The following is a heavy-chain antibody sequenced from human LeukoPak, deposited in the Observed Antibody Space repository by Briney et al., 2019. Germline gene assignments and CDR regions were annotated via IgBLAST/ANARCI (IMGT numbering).Heavy chain of an antibody. Sequence: ASVKVSCKASGYTFTSYGISWVRQAPGQGLEWMGRIIPILGIANYAQKFQGRVTITADKSTSTAYMELSSLRSEDTAVYYCARDNRDSSGYTHFDYWGQGTLVTVSS. D-gene: IGHD3-22*01. V-gene: IGHV1-69*04. CDR1: GYTFTSYG. CDR3: ARDNRDSSGYTHFDY. J-gene: IGHJ4*02. CDR2: IIPILGIA.